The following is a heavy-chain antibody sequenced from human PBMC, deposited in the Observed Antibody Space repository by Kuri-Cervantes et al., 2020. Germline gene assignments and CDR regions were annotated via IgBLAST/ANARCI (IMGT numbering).Heavy chain of an antibody. V-gene: IGHV1-2*02. CDR1: GYTFTSYY. CDR2: INPNSGGT. J-gene: IGHJ4*02. D-gene: IGHD4-17*01. CDR3: ARAVATYGDYRRNFDY. Sequence: ASVKVSCKASGYTFTSYYMHWVRQAPGQGLEWMGWINPNSGGTNYAQKFQGRVTMTRDTSISTAYMELSRLRSDDTAVYYCARAVATYGDYRRNFDYWGQGTLVTVSS.